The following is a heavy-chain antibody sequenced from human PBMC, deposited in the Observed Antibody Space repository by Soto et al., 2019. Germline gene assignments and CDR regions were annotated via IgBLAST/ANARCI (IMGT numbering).Heavy chain of an antibody. D-gene: IGHD2-15*01. CDR1: GGSISSGGYY. V-gene: IGHV4-31*03. CDR3: ARGSTVAAILFDY. Sequence: PSETLSLTCTVSGGSISSGGYYWNWIRQHPGKGLEWIGYIYYSGSTYYNPSLKSRVIISVDTSKNQFSLKLSSVTAADTAVFYCARGSTVAAILFDYWGQGTLVTVSS. J-gene: IGHJ4*02. CDR2: IYYSGST.